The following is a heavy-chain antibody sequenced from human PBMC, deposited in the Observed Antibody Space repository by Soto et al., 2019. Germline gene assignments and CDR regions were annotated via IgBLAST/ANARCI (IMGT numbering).Heavy chain of an antibody. CDR3: ARAKAVAGIVRYYYYGMDV. CDR2: IYYSGST. Sequence: TLSLTCTVSGGSISSYYWSWIRQPPGKGLEWIGYIYYSGSTNYNPSLKSRVTISVDTSKNQFSLKLSSVTAADTAVYYCARAKAVAGIVRYYYYGMDVRGQGTTVTVSS. V-gene: IGHV4-59*01. CDR1: GGSISSYY. D-gene: IGHD6-19*01. J-gene: IGHJ6*02.